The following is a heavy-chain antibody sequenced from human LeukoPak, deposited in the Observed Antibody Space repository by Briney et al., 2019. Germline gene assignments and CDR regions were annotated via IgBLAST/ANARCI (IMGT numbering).Heavy chain of an antibody. V-gene: IGHV4-59*01. CDR1: GGSISSYY. Sequence: PSETLSLTCTVSGGSISSYYWSWIRQPPGKGLEWIGYIYYSGSTNYNPSLKSRVTISVDTSKNQFSLKLSSVTAADTAVYYCARDDYGSGSYYYYYYGMDVWGQGTTVTVSS. D-gene: IGHD3-10*01. CDR2: IYYSGST. CDR3: ARDDYGSGSYYYYYYGMDV. J-gene: IGHJ6*02.